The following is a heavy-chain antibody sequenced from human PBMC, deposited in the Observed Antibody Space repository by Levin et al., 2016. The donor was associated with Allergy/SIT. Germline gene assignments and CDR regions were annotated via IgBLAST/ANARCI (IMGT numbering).Heavy chain of an antibody. D-gene: IGHD3-3*01. CDR3: ARILTGGDFWSGYLDYYYGMDV. Sequence: GSLRLSCTVSGGSISSYYWSWIRQPPGKGLEWIGYIYYSGSTNYNPSLKSRVTISVDTSKNQFSLKLSSVTAADTAVYYCARILTGGDFWSGYLDYYYGMDVWGQGTTVTVSS. V-gene: IGHV4-59*08. J-gene: IGHJ6*02. CDR2: IYYSGST. CDR1: GGSISSYY.